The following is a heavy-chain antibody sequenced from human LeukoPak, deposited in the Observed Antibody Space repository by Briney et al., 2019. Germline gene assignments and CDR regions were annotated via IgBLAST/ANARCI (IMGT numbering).Heavy chain of an antibody. J-gene: IGHJ6*04. CDR1: GFTFSSYG. CDR2: ISYDGSNK. CDR3: AKDVVPKNRHHYYYYGMDV. V-gene: IGHV3-30*18. Sequence: PGRSLRLSCAASGFTFSSYGMHWVRQAPGKGLEWVAVISYDGSNKYYADSVKGRFTISRDNSKNTLYLQMNSLRAEDTAVYYCAKDVVPKNRHHYYYYGMDVWGKGTTVTVSS. D-gene: IGHD2-21*01.